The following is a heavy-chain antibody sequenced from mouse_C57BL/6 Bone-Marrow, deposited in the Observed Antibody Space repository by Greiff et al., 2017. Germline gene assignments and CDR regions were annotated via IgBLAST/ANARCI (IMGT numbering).Heavy chain of an antibody. CDR3: TTSYYYGSSYWYFDV. J-gene: IGHJ1*03. CDR2: IRLKSDNYAT. Sequence: EVQLVESGGGLVQPGGSMKLSCVASGFTFSNYWMNWVRQSPEKGLEWVAQIRLKSDNYATHYAESVKGRFTISRDDSKSSVYLQMNNLRAEDTGIYYCTTSYYYGSSYWYFDVWGTGTTVTVSS. CDR1: GFTFSNYW. V-gene: IGHV6-3*01. D-gene: IGHD1-1*01.